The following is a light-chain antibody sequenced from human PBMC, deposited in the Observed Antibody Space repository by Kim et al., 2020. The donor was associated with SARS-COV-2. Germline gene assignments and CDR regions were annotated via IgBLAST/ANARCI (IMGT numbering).Light chain of an antibody. CDR1: SRDIGAYKY. J-gene: IGLJ1*01. V-gene: IGLV2-14*03. CDR2: DVS. CDR3: SSYTTSNSYV. Sequence: QSALTQPASVSGSPGQSITISCTGTSRDIGAYKYVSWYQQHPGKAPKLMIYDVSNRPSGVSNRFSGSTSGNTASLTISGLQAEDEADYYCSSYTTSNSYVFVTGTKVTVL.